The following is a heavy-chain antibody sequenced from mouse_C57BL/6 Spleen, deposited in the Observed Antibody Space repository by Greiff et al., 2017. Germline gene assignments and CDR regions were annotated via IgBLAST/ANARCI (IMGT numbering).Heavy chain of an antibody. CDR3: ARNPYGDGDY. CDR1: GYTFTSYW. Sequence: QVHVKQPGAELVRPGSSVKLSCKASGYTFTSYWMDWVKQRPGQGLEWIGNIYPSDSETHYNQKFKDKATLTVDKSSSTAYMQLSSLTSEDSAVYYCARNPYGDGDYWGQGTTRTVSS. D-gene: IGHD1-1*01. J-gene: IGHJ2*01. CDR2: IYPSDSET. V-gene: IGHV1-61*01.